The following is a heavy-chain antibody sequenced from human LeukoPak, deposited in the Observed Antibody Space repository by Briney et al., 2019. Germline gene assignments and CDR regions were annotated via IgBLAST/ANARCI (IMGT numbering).Heavy chain of an antibody. CDR2: ISGSGGST. Sequence: GGSLRLSCAASGFTLSSYAMSWVRQAPGKGLEWVSAISGSGGSTYYADSVKGRFTISRDNSKNTLYLQMNSLRAEDTAVYYCAKSVRSLYDILTGYPQHYFDYWGQGTLVTVSS. V-gene: IGHV3-23*01. CDR1: GFTLSSYA. CDR3: AKSVRSLYDILTGYPQHYFDY. D-gene: IGHD3-9*01. J-gene: IGHJ4*02.